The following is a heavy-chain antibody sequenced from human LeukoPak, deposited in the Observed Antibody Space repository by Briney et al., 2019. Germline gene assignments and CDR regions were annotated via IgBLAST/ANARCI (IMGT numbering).Heavy chain of an antibody. CDR3: ARAFGYQVAFDY. CDR2: IYHSGST. D-gene: IGHD5-18*01. Sequence: PSQTLSLTCTVSGGSISSGGYYWSWIRQPPGKGLEWIGYIYHSGSTYYNPSLKSRVTISVDRSKNQFSLKLSSVTAADTAVYYCARAFGYQVAFDYWGQGTLVTVSS. V-gene: IGHV4-30-2*01. J-gene: IGHJ4*02. CDR1: GGSISSGGYY.